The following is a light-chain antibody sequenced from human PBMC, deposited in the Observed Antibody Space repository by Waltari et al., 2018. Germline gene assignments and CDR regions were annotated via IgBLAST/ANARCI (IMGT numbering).Light chain of an antibody. CDR1: GSDVGSYVY. CDR3: SSYTSSGTVI. CDR2: DVS. V-gene: IGLV2-14*03. Sequence: QSALTQPASVSGSPGQSITISCTGTGSDVGSYVYVSWYQQHPGKGPKLMIFDVSNRPSGVSNRFSGSKSGNTASLTISGLQAEDEAYYYCSSYTSSGTVIFGGGTKLTVL. J-gene: IGLJ2*01.